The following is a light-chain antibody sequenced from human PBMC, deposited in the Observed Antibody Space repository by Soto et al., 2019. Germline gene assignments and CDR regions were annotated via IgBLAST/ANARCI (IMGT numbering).Light chain of an antibody. J-gene: IGKJ1*01. CDR3: LHHNNYPLT. CDR1: QAIRND. Sequence: DIQMSQSPSPLSASVGDRVAITCRASQAIRNDLAWYQQKPGRAPKRLIYAVSSLQRGVPSRFSGSGSGTEFTLTISSLQPEDFATYYCLHHNNYPLTFGQGTKVDIK. V-gene: IGKV1-17*01. CDR2: AVS.